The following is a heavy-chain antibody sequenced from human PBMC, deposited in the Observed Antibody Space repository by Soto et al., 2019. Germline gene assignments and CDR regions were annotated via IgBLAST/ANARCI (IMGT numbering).Heavy chain of an antibody. CDR1: GYTFTSYG. CDR3: ARDPTNDYGDDRGAFDI. CDR2: ISAYNGNT. D-gene: IGHD4-17*01. Sequence: QVPLVQSGAEVKKPGASVKVSCKASGYTFTSYGISWVRQAPGQGLEWMGWISAYNGNTNYAQKLQGRVTMTTDTSTSTAYMELRSLRSDDTAVYYCARDPTNDYGDDRGAFDIWGQGTMVTVSS. V-gene: IGHV1-18*01. J-gene: IGHJ3*02.